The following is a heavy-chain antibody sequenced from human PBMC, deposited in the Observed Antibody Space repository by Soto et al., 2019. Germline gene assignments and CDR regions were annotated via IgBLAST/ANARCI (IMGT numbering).Heavy chain of an antibody. V-gene: IGHV4-30-2*01. D-gene: IGHD3-22*01. CDR2: IYHSRST. CDR1: GGSISSGGYS. Sequence: QLQLQESGSGLVKPSQTLSLTCAVSGGSISSGGYSWSWIRQPPGKGLEWIGSIYHSRSTYYNPSLNSRVTIAVDMSKNQFSLKLSSVTAADTAVYYCARGYYYDSSGGFDPWGQGTLVTVSS. CDR3: ARGYYYDSSGGFDP. J-gene: IGHJ5*02.